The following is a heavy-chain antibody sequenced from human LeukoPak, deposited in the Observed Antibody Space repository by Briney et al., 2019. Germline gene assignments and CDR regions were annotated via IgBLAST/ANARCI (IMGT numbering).Heavy chain of an antibody. J-gene: IGHJ4*02. V-gene: IGHV4-39*01. Sequence: PSETLSLTCSVSGGSVSSYEYYWGWIRQPPGKGLEWIGTTYYSGSSYYNPSLKSRVTMSVDTSKNQFSLKMSSVTAADTAVYYCARLSKGRYFDYIFEHWGQGTLVTVSS. CDR2: TYYSGSS. CDR3: ARLSKGRYFDYIFEH. CDR1: GGSVSSYEYY. D-gene: IGHD3-9*01.